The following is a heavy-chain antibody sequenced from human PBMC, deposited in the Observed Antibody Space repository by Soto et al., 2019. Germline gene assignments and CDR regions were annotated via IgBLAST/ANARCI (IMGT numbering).Heavy chain of an antibody. CDR1: GFTFSIYA. CDR2: ISGSGGST. V-gene: IGHV3-23*01. D-gene: IGHD3-3*01. Sequence: GGSLKLSCAASGFTFSIYAMSWVRQAPGKGLEWVSAISGSGGSTYYADSVKGRFTISRDNSKNTLYLQMNSLRAEDTAVYYCAKSAIFGVVITSFAFDIWGQGTMVTV. CDR3: AKSAIFGVVITSFAFDI. J-gene: IGHJ3*02.